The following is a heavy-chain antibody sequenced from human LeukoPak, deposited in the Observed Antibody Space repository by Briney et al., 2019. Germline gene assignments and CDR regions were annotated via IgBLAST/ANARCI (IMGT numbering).Heavy chain of an antibody. CDR3: AKVNGLLWFGEFLGFDY. Sequence: PGGSLRLSCAASGFTFSSYWMSWVRQAPGEGLEWVANIKQDGSEKYYVDSVKGRFTISRDNAKNSLYLQMNSLRAEDTAVYYCAKVNGLLWFGEFLGFDYWGQGTLVTVSS. CDR2: IKQDGSEK. J-gene: IGHJ4*02. CDR1: GFTFSSYW. D-gene: IGHD3-10*01. V-gene: IGHV3-7*03.